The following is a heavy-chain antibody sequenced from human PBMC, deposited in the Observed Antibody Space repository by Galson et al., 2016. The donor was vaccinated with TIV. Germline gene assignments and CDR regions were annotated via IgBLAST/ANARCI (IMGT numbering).Heavy chain of an antibody. CDR2: IYDSGNT. CDR3: ARHDLWYYVGS. D-gene: IGHD2-8*02. V-gene: IGHV4-39*07. Sequence: ETLSLTCTVSGGSISSRSYYWGWIRQPPGKGLEWIGSIYDSGNTYQNPSLKSRVTISLDASKNHFSLTLRSGTAEDTAVYYCARHDLWYYVGSWGQGALVIVSS. J-gene: IGHJ4*02. CDR1: GGSISSRSYY.